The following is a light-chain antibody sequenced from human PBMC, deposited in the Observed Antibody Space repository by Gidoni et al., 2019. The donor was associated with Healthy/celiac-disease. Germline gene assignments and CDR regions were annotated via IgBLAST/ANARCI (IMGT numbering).Light chain of an antibody. J-gene: IGLJ2*01. CDR3: AAWDDSLSGVV. V-gene: IGLV1-47*01. Sequence: QSVLPPPPSASGTPGQRVTISCSGSSSNIGSNYVYWYQQLPGTAPKLLIYRNNQRPSGVPDRFSGSKSGTSASLAISGLLSEDDADYYCAAWDDSLSGVVFGGGTKLTVL. CDR2: RNN. CDR1: SSNIGSNY.